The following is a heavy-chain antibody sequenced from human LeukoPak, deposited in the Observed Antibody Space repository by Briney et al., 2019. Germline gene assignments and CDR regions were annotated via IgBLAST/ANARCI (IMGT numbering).Heavy chain of an antibody. J-gene: IGHJ4*02. Sequence: GGSLRLSCAASGFTFSDHYMDWVRQAPGKGLEWVGRTRNKANSYTTEYAASVKGRFTISRDDSKNSLYLQMNSLKTEDTAVYYCARVRRDSSVYYSYFDYWGQGTLVPVSS. CDR1: GFTFSDHY. CDR3: ARVRRDSSVYYSYFDY. CDR2: TRNKANSYTT. V-gene: IGHV3-72*01. D-gene: IGHD3-22*01.